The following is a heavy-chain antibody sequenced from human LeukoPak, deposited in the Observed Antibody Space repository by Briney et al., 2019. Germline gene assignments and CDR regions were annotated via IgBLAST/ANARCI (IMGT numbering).Heavy chain of an antibody. CDR1: GLTFSSYS. J-gene: IGHJ3*02. CDR2: ISSSSSTI. D-gene: IGHD1-26*01. V-gene: IGHV3-48*01. Sequence: GGSLRLSCAASGLTFSSYSMNWVRQAPGKGLEWVSYISSSSSTIYYADSVKGRFTISRDNAKNSLYLQMNSLRAEDTAVYYCARLGLVGAVSVDDAFDIWGQGTMVTVSS. CDR3: ARLGLVGAVSVDDAFDI.